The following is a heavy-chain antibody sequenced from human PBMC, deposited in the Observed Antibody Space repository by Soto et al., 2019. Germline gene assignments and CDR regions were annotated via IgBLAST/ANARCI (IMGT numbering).Heavy chain of an antibody. CDR1: GFTFSKYA. CDR2: ISNDGSNP. V-gene: IGHV3-30-3*01. Sequence: QVQLVESGEGVVQPERSLRLSCAASGFTFSKYAMHWVRQARGTGLEWVAVISNDGSNPYYADSVKGRFTISRDNSKNTLYLQMNSLREEDTAVYYCARTGYDRSGYFVEYYFDYWGQGTLVTVSS. D-gene: IGHD3-22*01. J-gene: IGHJ4*02. CDR3: ARTGYDRSGYFVEYYFDY.